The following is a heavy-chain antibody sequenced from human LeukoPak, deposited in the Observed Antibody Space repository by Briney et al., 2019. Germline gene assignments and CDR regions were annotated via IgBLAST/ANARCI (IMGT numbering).Heavy chain of an antibody. CDR2: IRSKAYGGTT. D-gene: IGHD3-16*02. V-gene: IGHV3-49*04. CDR3: TRSYDYVWGSYRRPFDY. CDR1: GFTFGDYA. Sequence: GGSLRLSCTASGFTFGDYAMSWVRQAPGKGLEWVGFIRSKAYGGTTEYAASVKGRFTISRDDSKSIAYLQMNSLKTEDTAVYYCTRSYDYVWGSYRRPFDYWGQGTLVTVSS. J-gene: IGHJ4*02.